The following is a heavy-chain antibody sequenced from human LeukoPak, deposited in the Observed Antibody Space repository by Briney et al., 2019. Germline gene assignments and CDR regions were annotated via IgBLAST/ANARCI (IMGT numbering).Heavy chain of an antibody. V-gene: IGHV4-34*01. CDR1: GGSFSGYY. CDR3: ARGYCSSTSCPLAY. Sequence: SETLSLTCAVYGGSFSGYYWSWIRQPPGKGLEWIGEINHSGSTNYNPSLKSRVTISVDTSKNQFSLKLSSVTAADTAVYYCARGYCSSTSCPLAYRGQGTLVTVSS. D-gene: IGHD2-2*01. J-gene: IGHJ4*02. CDR2: INHSGST.